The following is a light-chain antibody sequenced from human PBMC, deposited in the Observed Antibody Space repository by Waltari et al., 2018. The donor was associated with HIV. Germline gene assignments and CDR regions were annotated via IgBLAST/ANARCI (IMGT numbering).Light chain of an antibody. J-gene: IGLJ3*02. CDR1: NSNNGNNF. CDR3: ASWDDKLSHWV. V-gene: IGLV1-47*01. Sequence: QSVLTQPPSASRSPGQRVFISCSGTNSNNGNNFVSWFQQVPGGAPKLVIYRNEQRPSGVPERFSAAKSGSSASLAITGLQLDDEAEYFCASWDDKLSHWVFGGGTRLAV. CDR2: RNE.